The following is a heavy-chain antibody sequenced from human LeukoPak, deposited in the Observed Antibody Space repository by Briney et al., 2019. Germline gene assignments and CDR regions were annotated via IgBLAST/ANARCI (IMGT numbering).Heavy chain of an antibody. J-gene: IGHJ4*02. Sequence: GGSLRLSCAASGFTFSSYAMSWVRQAPGKGLEWVSAISGSGGSTYYADSVKGRFTISRDNSKNTLYLQMNSQRDEDTAVYYCATYSSGWYLVYWGQGTLVTVSS. D-gene: IGHD6-19*01. CDR1: GFTFSSYA. CDR3: ATYSSGWYLVY. CDR2: ISGSGGST. V-gene: IGHV3-23*01.